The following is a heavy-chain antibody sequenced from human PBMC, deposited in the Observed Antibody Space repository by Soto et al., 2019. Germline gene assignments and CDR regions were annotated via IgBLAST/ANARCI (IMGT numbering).Heavy chain of an antibody. CDR3: ARGYSGYESDFDY. CDR2: ISYDGSNK. D-gene: IGHD5-12*01. V-gene: IGHV3-30-3*01. Sequence: QVQLVESGGGVVQPGRSLRLSCAASGCTFSSYAMHWVRQAPCKGLEWVAVISYDGSNKYYADSVKGRFTISRDNSKNTLYLQMNSLRAEDTAVYYCARGYSGYESDFDYWGQGTLVTVSS. J-gene: IGHJ4*02. CDR1: GCTFSSYA.